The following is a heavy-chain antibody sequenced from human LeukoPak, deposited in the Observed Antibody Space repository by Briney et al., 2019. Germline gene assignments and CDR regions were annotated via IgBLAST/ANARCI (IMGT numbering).Heavy chain of an antibody. D-gene: IGHD2-15*01. V-gene: IGHV3-48*01. CDR3: ARDRCSGGSCYGYYYGMDV. Sequence: GESLRLSCAASGFTLSSYSMKWVRQAPGRGMEWVSYISSSSSTIYYADSVKGRFTISRDNSKNTLYLQMNSLRAEDTAVYYCARDRCSGGSCYGYYYGMDVWGQGTTVTVSS. CDR1: GFTLSSYS. J-gene: IGHJ6*02. CDR2: ISSSSSTI.